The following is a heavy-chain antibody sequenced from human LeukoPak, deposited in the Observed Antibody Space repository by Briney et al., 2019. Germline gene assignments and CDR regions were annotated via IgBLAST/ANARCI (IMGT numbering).Heavy chain of an antibody. D-gene: IGHD2-21*02. CDR3: ARDPGVTNWFDP. J-gene: IGHJ5*02. V-gene: IGHV1-2*02. Sequence: ASVKVSFKASGYTFTGHSIHWVRQAPGQGLEWMGWVSPNSGGTKYAQKFQGRVTMTRDTSISTAYMELTSLTSDDTAVYYCARDPGVTNWFDPWGQGTLVTVSS. CDR1: GYTFTGHS. CDR2: VSPNSGGT.